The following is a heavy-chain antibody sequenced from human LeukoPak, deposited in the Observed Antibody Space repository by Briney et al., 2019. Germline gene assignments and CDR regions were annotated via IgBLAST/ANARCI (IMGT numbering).Heavy chain of an antibody. J-gene: IGHJ4*02. CDR1: GFTFSSYS. V-gene: IGHV3-30*03. CDR3: ARSGGLQKFDY. CDR2: ISYDGNTI. Sequence: PGGSLRLSCAASGFTFSSYSMNWVRQAPGKGLQWVAVISYDGNTIHYADSVKGRFIISRDTSKNTLYLQMNSLRAEDTAVYYCARSGGLQKFDYWGQGTLVTVSS. D-gene: IGHD4-11*01.